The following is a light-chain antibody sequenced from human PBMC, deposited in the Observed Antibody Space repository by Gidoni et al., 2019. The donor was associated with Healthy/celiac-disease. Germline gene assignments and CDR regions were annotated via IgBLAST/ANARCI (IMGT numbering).Light chain of an antibody. CDR1: QGISSY. J-gene: IGKJ5*01. CDR2: AAS. Sequence: DIQLTQSPSFLSASVGDRVTITCRASQGISSYLAWYQQKPGKAPKLLIYAASTLQSGVPSRFGGSGSGTEFTLTISSLPPEDFATYYCQQPGTFGQGTRLEIK. V-gene: IGKV1-9*01. CDR3: QQPGT.